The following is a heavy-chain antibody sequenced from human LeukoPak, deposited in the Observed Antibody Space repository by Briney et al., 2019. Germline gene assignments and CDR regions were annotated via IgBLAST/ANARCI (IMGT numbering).Heavy chain of an antibody. CDR1: GGSISSSSYY. D-gene: IGHD3-3*01. Sequence: SETLSLTCTVSGGSISSSSYYWGWIRQPPGKGLEWIGSIYYSGSTYYNPSLKSRVTISVDTSKNQFSLKLSSVTAAYTAVYYCARQKWGVFGVVYNYWGQGTLVTVSS. CDR2: IYYSGST. J-gene: IGHJ4*02. V-gene: IGHV4-39*01. CDR3: ARQKWGVFGVVYNY.